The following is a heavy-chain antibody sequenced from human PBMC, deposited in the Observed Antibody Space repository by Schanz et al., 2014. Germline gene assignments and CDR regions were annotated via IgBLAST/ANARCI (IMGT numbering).Heavy chain of an antibody. CDR3: ARGTCSSSTCYIIYFDY. CDR2: VKQDGIEK. Sequence: EVQLVESGGGLVQLGGSVRLSCAASGFTFSGYWMSWVRQAPGKGPEWLANVKQDGIEKYYLESVRGRFTISRDNAKNSLYLQLNSLTAEDTAVYYCARGTCSSSTCYIIYFDYWGQGALVTVSS. J-gene: IGHJ4*02. CDR1: GFTFSGYW. D-gene: IGHD2-2*02. V-gene: IGHV3-7*01.